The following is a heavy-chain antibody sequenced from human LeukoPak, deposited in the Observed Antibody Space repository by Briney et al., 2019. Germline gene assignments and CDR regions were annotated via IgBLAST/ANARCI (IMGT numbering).Heavy chain of an antibody. CDR3: AKPISGGLAVTADWFHP. CDR1: GFAFSVYA. Sequence: GGSLRLSCTASGFAFSVYAMSWLRQPPGKGLEWVSTINANSGTTSYAASVRGRFTISRDNSKNTLYLQLNTLRADDTATYYCAKPISGGLAVTADWFHPGGQGTLVVVSS. CDR2: INANSGTT. V-gene: IGHV3-23*01. J-gene: IGHJ5*01. D-gene: IGHD6-19*01.